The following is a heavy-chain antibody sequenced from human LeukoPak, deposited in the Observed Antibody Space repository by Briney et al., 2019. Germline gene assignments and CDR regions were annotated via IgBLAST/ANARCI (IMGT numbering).Heavy chain of an antibody. Sequence: SETLSLTCAVYGGSFSGYYWSWIRQPPGKGLEWIGEINHNGSTNYNPSLKSRVTISVDTSKNQFSLKLNSVTAADTAVYYCARESDSSGWFEVDYWGQGTLVTVSS. V-gene: IGHV4-34*01. D-gene: IGHD6-19*01. CDR3: ARESDSSGWFEVDY. CDR1: GGSFSGYY. CDR2: INHNGST. J-gene: IGHJ4*02.